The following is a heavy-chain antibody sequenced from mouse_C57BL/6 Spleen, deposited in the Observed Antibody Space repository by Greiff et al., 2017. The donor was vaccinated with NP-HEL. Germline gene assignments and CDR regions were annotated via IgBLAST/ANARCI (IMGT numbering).Heavy chain of an antibody. Sequence: VQLKESGAELVRPGTSVKMSCKASGYTFTNYWIGWAKQRPGHGLEWIGDIYPGGGYTNYNEKFKGKATLTADKSSSTAYMQFSSLTSEDSAIYYCARRTGTTYFDYWGQGTTLTVSS. J-gene: IGHJ2*01. CDR1: GYTFTNYW. CDR3: ARRTGTTYFDY. CDR2: IYPGGGYT. D-gene: IGHD4-1*01. V-gene: IGHV1-63*01.